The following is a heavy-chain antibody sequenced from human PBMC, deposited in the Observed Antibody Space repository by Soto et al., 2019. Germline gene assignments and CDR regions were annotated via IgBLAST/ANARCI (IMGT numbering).Heavy chain of an antibody. J-gene: IGHJ4*02. CDR3: ALSRTMVDFDY. D-gene: IGHD1-1*01. V-gene: IGHV3-9*01. CDR2: ISWNSGSI. CDR1: GFTFDDYA. Sequence: GGSLRLSCAASGFTFDDYAMHWVRQAPGKGLEWVSGISWNSGSIGYADSVKGRFTISRDNAKNSLYLQMNSLRAEDTALYYCALSRTMVDFDYWGQGTLVTVSS.